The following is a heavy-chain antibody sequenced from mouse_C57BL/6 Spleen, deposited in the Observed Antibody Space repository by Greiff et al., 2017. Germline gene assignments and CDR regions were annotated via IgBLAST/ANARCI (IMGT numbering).Heavy chain of an antibody. CDR1: GYTFTSYW. Sequence: QVQLQQPGAELVLPGASVKLSCKASGYTFTSYWMHWVKQRPGQGLEWIGEIDPSDSYTSYNQKFKGKSTLTVDKSSSTAYMQLSSLTSEDSAVYYCARRGYGSSSYYFDYWGQGTTLTVSS. CDR2: IDPSDSYT. V-gene: IGHV1-69*01. J-gene: IGHJ2*01. D-gene: IGHD1-1*01. CDR3: ARRGYGSSSYYFDY.